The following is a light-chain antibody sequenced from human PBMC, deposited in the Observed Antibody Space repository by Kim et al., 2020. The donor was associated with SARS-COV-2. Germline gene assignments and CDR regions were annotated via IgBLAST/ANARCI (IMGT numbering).Light chain of an antibody. CDR3: QVWDHSTDLPV. CDR1: NIATKT. Sequence: SYELTQPPSVSVAPGETATLACGGSNIATKTVHWYQRKPGQVPVIVIYYDRDRPSGIPERFSGSNSGNTATLTISRVEAGDEADYYCQVWDHSTDLPVFGGGTKLTVL. V-gene: IGLV3-21*04. J-gene: IGLJ2*01. CDR2: YDR.